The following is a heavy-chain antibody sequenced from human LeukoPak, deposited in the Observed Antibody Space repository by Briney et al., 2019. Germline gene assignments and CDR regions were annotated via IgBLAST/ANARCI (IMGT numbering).Heavy chain of an antibody. CDR3: ARDRYSGYEGLFFDY. Sequence: GASVKVSCKASGGTFSSYAISWVRQAPGQGLEWMGGIIPIFGTANYAQKFQGRVTITTDESTSTAYMELSSLRSEDTAVYYCARDRYSGYEGLFFDYWGQGTLVTVSS. CDR1: GGTFSSYA. CDR2: IIPIFGTA. V-gene: IGHV1-69*05. J-gene: IGHJ4*02. D-gene: IGHD5-12*01.